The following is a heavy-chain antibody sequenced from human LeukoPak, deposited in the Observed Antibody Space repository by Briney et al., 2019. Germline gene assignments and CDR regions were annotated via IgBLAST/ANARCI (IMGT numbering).Heavy chain of an antibody. D-gene: IGHD3-10*01. CDR1: GGSISSYY. Sequence: PSETLSLTCTVSGGSISSYYWSWIRQPPGKGLEWIGYIYYSGSTNYNPSLKSRVTISVDTSKNQFSLKLSSVTAADTAVYYCAGSLLLWFGEPHNWFDPWGQGTLVTVSS. CDR2: IYYSGST. V-gene: IGHV4-59*01. J-gene: IGHJ5*02. CDR3: AGSLLLWFGEPHNWFDP.